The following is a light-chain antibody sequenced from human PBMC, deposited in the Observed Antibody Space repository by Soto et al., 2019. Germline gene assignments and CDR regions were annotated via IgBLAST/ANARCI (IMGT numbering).Light chain of an antibody. J-gene: IGKJ1*01. V-gene: IGKV1-6*01. CDR3: LQDYNYPLT. Sequence: IQMPPTTSALSASVGDRVTITVRASQGISTYLNWYQQKPGKAPKLLIYAASSLQSGVPSRFSGSGSGTDFTLTISSLQPEDFATYYCLQDYNYPLTFCQGTKVDNK. CDR1: QGISTY. CDR2: AAS.